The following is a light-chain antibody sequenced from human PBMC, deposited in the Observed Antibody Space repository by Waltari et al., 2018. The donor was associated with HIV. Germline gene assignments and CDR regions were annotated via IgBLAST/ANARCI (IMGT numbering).Light chain of an antibody. CDR2: NDY. J-gene: IGLJ1*01. CDR3: AAWDNILSGYV. CDR1: SSNVGRDN. V-gene: IGLV1-47*01. Sequence: QSALTQPPSTSGTPGQRVTMSCSGSSSNVGRDNVYWYQQIPGTAPKLLIYNDYQRPSGVPARFSGSKSGTSASLAISGLRSEYEADYYCAAWDNILSGYVFGTGTKVTVL.